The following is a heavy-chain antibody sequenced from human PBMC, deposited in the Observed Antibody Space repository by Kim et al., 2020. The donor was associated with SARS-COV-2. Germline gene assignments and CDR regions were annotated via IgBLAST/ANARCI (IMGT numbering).Heavy chain of an antibody. CDR1: GFAFGDYS. J-gene: IGHJ5*02. D-gene: IGHD1-1*01. Sequence: GGSLRLSCAASGFAFGDYSMHWVRQAPGKGLEYVSAITYNDDNTYYANFVEGRFTISRDISKNTVSLQMDSLRPDDKAMYYCARVNGHGYIEPWGRGNLVTVS. CDR3: ARVNGHGYIEP. CDR2: ITYNDDNT. V-gene: IGHV3-64*01.